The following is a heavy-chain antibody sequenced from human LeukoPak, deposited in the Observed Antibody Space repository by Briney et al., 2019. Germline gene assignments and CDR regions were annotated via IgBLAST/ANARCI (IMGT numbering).Heavy chain of an antibody. CDR3: ARDATAMALFDY. D-gene: IGHD5-18*01. Sequence: SETLSLTCTVSGGSISKYYWSWIRQPPGKGLEWIGYTYYSGSTNYNPSLKSRVTISVDTSKNQFSLKLSSVTAADTAVYYCARDATAMALFDYWGQGTLVTVSS. CDR2: TYYSGST. J-gene: IGHJ4*02. CDR1: GGSISKYY. V-gene: IGHV4-59*01.